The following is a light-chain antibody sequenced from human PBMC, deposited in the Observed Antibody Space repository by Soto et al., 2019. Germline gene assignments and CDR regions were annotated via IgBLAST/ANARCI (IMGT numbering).Light chain of an antibody. CDR2: EVI. Sequence: QSALTQPASVSGSPGQSISISCTGSSSDVGGYNLVSWYQQQPNKAPKLMIYEVINRPSGVSSRFSGSKSANTAPLTISGLQSEDEADYYCCSYTRSNTWVFGGGTKVTVL. V-gene: IGLV2-14*03. CDR1: SSDVGGYNL. J-gene: IGLJ3*02. CDR3: CSYTRSNTWV.